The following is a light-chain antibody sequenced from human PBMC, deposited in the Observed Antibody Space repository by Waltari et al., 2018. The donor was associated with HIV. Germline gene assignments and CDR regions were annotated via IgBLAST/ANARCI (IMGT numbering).Light chain of an antibody. Sequence: HSALTQPASMTGSPGQSITIPCTASTGYIGNFVSWYHHLPGKAPQLILYTVNRRPSGTSDRFSGSKSGATASLTISGLQVDDEADYYCSSPSSMESVTFGGGTHAVTFGGGTHLTV. CDR3: SSPSSMESVTFGGGTHAVT. CDR2: TVN. J-gene: IGLJ2*01. V-gene: IGLV2-14*01. CDR1: TGYIGNF.